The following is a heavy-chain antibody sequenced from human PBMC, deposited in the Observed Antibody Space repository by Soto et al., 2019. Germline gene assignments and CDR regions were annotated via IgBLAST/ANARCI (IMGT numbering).Heavy chain of an antibody. J-gene: IGHJ4*02. D-gene: IGHD1-26*01. Sequence: QITLKESGPTLVKPTQTLTLTCTFSGFSLSTSGVGVGWIRQPPGKALEWLALIYWNDDKRYSPSLKSRLTITKDTSKNQVVLTMTNMDPVDTATYYCAHRRRASYSGSEGDYFDYWGQGTLVTVSS. V-gene: IGHV2-5*01. CDR3: AHRRRASYSGSEGDYFDY. CDR1: GFSLSTSGVG. CDR2: IYWNDDK.